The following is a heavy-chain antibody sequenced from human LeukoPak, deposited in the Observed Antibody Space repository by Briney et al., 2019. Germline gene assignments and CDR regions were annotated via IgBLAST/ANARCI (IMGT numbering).Heavy chain of an antibody. J-gene: IGHJ5*02. CDR3: ARHRGLPPRSKQWLAPQLRFDP. CDR2: IKHSRST. CDR1: GGSFSGYY. Sequence: SETLSLTCAVYGGSFSGYYWSWIRQPPGKGLEWIGEIKHSRSTNYNPSLKSRVTISVDTSKNQFSLKLSSVTAADTAVYYCARHRGLPPRSKQWLAPQLRFDPWGQGTLVTVSS. V-gene: IGHV4-34*01. D-gene: IGHD6-19*01.